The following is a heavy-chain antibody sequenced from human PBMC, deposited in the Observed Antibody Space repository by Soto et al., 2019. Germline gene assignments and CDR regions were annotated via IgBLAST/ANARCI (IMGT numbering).Heavy chain of an antibody. CDR2: ISSSGGYR. Sequence: GGSLRLSCAASGFTFSSYSMNWVRQAPGKGLEWVSSISSSGGYRYYADSMKGRFTISRDNAKNSLYLQMNSLRAEDTAVYYCARDVGVLRFNEGYYYYGMDVWGQGTTVTVSS. V-gene: IGHV3-21*01. J-gene: IGHJ6*02. D-gene: IGHD3-3*01. CDR3: ARDVGVLRFNEGYYYYGMDV. CDR1: GFTFSSYS.